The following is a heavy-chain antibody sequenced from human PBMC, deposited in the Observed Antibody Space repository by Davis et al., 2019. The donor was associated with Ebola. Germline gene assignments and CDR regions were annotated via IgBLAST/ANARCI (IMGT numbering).Heavy chain of an antibody. CDR1: GNSFTGFW. Sequence: GGSLRLSCRGFGNSFTGFWVAWVRQIPGRGLEWMGVIYPGDSETRYSPSFQGRVTISADNSVNAAYLLWNSLRASDTAMYYCARATTGTINPYYFDYWGQGTLVTVSS. CDR3: ARATTGTINPYYFDY. CDR2: IYPGDSET. D-gene: IGHD1-1*01. V-gene: IGHV5-51*01. J-gene: IGHJ4*02.